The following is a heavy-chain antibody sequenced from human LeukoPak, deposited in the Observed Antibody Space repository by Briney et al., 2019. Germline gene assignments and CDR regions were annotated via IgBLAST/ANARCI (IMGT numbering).Heavy chain of an antibody. V-gene: IGHV4-38-2*02. CDR3: VKRPYNNGRFDY. D-gene: IGHD4-11*01. J-gene: IGHJ4*02. CDR1: GYSISSGFY. CDR2: IYHSGTT. Sequence: SETLSLTCTVSGYSISSGFYWGWIRQPPGKGLEWIGNIYHSGTTYYNPSLKSRVTISVDTSKNQFSPNLNSVTAADTAVYYCVKRPYNNGRFDYWGQGTLVTVSS.